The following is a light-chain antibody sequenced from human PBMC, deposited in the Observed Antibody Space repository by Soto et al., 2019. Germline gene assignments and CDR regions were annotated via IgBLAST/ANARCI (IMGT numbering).Light chain of an antibody. J-gene: IGLJ2*01. CDR2: SNN. CDR3: AAWDDSLNGVV. V-gene: IGLV1-44*01. Sequence: QSVLTQPPSASGTPGQRVTISCSGSSSNIGSNTVNWYQQLPGTAPKLLIYSNNHRTSGVPDRFSGSKSGTSASLAISGLQSEDEADYYCAAWDDSLNGVVFGGGTKLTVL. CDR1: SSNIGSNT.